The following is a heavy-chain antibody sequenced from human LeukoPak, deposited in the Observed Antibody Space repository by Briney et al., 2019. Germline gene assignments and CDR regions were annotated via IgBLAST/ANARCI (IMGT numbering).Heavy chain of an antibody. Sequence: GESLKISCKGSGYSFTNYWIGWVRQMPGKGLEWMGIIYPGDSDTRYSPSFQGQVTISADKSISTAYLQWSSLKASDTAMYYCASRFYYDSSGHDLWGQGTLVTVSS. CDR2: IYPGDSDT. V-gene: IGHV5-51*01. CDR1: GYSFTNYW. CDR3: ASRFYYDSSGHDL. D-gene: IGHD3-22*01. J-gene: IGHJ5*02.